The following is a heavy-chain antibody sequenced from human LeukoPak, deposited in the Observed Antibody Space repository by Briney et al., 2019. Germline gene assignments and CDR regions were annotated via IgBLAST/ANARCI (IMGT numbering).Heavy chain of an antibody. Sequence: GGSLRLSCAASGFTFSSYWMSWVRQAPGKGLEWVANIKQDGSGKYYVDSVKGRFTISRDNSQNTLYLQMNSLRAEDTAVYYCASIGSAAAAEGAFDIWGQGTMVTVSS. CDR3: ASIGSAAAAEGAFDI. J-gene: IGHJ3*02. CDR1: GFTFSSYW. D-gene: IGHD6-13*01. V-gene: IGHV3-7*03. CDR2: IKQDGSGK.